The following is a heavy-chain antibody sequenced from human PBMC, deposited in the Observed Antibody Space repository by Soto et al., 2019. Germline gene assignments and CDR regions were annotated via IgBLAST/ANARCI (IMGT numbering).Heavy chain of an antibody. CDR2: IYPSDSDT. V-gene: IGHV5-51*01. J-gene: IGHJ4*02. Sequence: GESLKISCNGSGYNFAVYWIAWVRQMPGKGLELMEIIYPSDSDTRYRPSFQGQVTISADKSISSAYLQWSSLRASDTAMYYCARGGVSTRTFDYWGQGTPVTVS. D-gene: IGHD3-16*01. CDR1: GYNFAVYW. CDR3: ARGGVSTRTFDY.